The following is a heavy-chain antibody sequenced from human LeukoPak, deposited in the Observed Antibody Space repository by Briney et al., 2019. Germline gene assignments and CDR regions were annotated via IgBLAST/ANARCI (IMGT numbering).Heavy chain of an antibody. CDR2: ISYDGSNK. V-gene: IGHV3-30*04. Sequence: PGRSLRLSCAASGFTFSSYAMHWVRQAPGKGLEWVAVISYDGSNKYYADSVKGRFTISRDNPKNTLYAQMNSLRAEDTAVYYCARDPNITPDYWGPGTLVTVSS. J-gene: IGHJ4*02. CDR1: GFTFSSYA. CDR3: ARDPNITPDY. D-gene: IGHD2/OR15-2a*01.